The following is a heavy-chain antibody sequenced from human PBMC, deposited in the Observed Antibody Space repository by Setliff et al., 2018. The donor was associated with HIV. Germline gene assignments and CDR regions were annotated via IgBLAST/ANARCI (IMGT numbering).Heavy chain of an antibody. CDR3: ARGPLSSSWYNWFDP. J-gene: IGHJ5*02. D-gene: IGHD6-13*01. CDR2: LYSGGTA. V-gene: IGHV3-66*02. Sequence: GGSLRLSCAASGFTVSSNFISWVRQAPGKGLEWVSVLYSGGTAYYADSVKGRFTISRDNSKDTLYLQMNTLRAEDTALYYCARGPLSSSWYNWFDPWGQGTLVTVSS. CDR1: GFTVSSNF.